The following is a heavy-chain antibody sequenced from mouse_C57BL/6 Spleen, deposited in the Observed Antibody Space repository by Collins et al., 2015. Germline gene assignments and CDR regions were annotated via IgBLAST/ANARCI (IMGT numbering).Heavy chain of an antibody. D-gene: IGHD2-4*01. V-gene: IGHV1-75*01. CDR3: ARLYYDYDGDFDY. J-gene: IGHJ2*01. Sequence: GKATLTVDKSSSTAYMLLSSLTSEDSAVYFCARLYYDYDGDFDYWGQGTTLTVSS.